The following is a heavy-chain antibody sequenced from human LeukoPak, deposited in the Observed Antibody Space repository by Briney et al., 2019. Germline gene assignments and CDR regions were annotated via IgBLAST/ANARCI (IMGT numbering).Heavy chain of an antibody. J-gene: IGHJ4*02. CDR1: GFTFSDYN. CDR2: ISGSGGST. D-gene: IGHD7-27*01. V-gene: IGHV3-23*01. Sequence: GGSLRLSCAASGFTFSDYNMNWVRQAPGKGLEWVSAISGSGGSTYYADSVKGRFTISRDNSKNTLYLHMNSLRAEDTAIFYCAKDVNWGLVLGYFDYWGQGTLVTVSS. CDR3: AKDVNWGLVLGYFDY.